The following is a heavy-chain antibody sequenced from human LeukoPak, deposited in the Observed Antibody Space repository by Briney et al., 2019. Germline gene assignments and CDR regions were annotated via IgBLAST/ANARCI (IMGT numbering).Heavy chain of an antibody. CDR3: AKRGYCSGGRCYSFHFDY. V-gene: IGHV3-30*18. CDR1: GFTFSSHG. Sequence: RRSLRLSCAASGFTFSSHGMHWVRQAPGKGLEWLALMSYDGTNKVHADSVKGRFTISRDNSKNTLYLEMNNLRAEDTAVYYCAKRGYCSGGRCYSFHFDYWGQGTLVTVSS. J-gene: IGHJ4*02. D-gene: IGHD2-15*01. CDR2: MSYDGTNK.